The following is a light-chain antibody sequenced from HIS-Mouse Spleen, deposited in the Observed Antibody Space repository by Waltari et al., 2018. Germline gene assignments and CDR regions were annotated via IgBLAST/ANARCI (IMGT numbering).Light chain of an antibody. CDR1: ALPNNN. CDR3: YSTDSSGNHRV. CDR2: EDS. J-gene: IGLJ2*01. Sequence: SYELTQPPSVSVSPGQPARITFSVHALPNNNPHSYQQKSGQAPVLVIYEDSKRPSGIPERFSGSSSGTMATLTISGAQVEDEADYYCYSTDSSGNHRVFGGGTKLTVL. V-gene: IGLV3-10*01.